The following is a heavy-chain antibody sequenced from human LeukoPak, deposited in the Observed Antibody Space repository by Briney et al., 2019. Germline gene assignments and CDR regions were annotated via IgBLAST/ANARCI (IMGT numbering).Heavy chain of an antibody. CDR3: AKARGQQLVRSLIQH. D-gene: IGHD6-13*01. V-gene: IGHV3-7*03. J-gene: IGHJ1*01. Sequence: GGSLRLSCVGSGFTFNTYWMNWVRQAPGKGLEWVANIREDGSEIHYLDSVKGRFTIFRDDAKNSLYLQMNGLRAEDTAVYYCAKARGQQLVRSLIQHWGQGTLVTVSS. CDR1: GFTFNTYW. CDR2: IREDGSEI.